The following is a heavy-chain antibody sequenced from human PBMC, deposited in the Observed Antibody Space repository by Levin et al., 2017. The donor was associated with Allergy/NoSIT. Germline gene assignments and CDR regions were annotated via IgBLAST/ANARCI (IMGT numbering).Heavy chain of an antibody. D-gene: IGHD3-3*01. CDR3: ARQVPDLEWLDKGYFDY. V-gene: IGHV5-51*01. CDR2: IYPGDSDT. J-gene: IGHJ4*02. CDR1: GYSFTSYW. Sequence: GESLKISCKGSGYSFTSYWIGWVRQMPGKGLEWMGIIYPGDSDTRYSPSFQGQVTISADKSISTAYLQWSSLKASDTAMYYCARQVPDLEWLDKGYFDYWGQGTLVTVSS.